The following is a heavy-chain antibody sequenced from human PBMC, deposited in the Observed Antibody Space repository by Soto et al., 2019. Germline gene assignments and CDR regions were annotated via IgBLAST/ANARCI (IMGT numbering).Heavy chain of an antibody. V-gene: IGHV1-69*02. CDR3: ARADIVVVPAAIFPGSWFDP. J-gene: IGHJ5*02. CDR2: IIPILGIA. Sequence: SVKVSCKASVGTLSSYTISWVRQAPGQGLEWRGRIIPILGIANYAQKFQGRVTITAVKSTSTGYMELSSLRSEDTAVYYCARADIVVVPAAIFPGSWFDPWGQGTIVTVSS. D-gene: IGHD2-2*01. CDR1: VGTLSSYT.